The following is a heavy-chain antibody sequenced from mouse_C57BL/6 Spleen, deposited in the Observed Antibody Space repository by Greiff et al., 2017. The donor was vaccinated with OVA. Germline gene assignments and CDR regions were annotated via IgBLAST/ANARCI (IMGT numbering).Heavy chain of an antibody. V-gene: IGHV1-54*01. CDR1: GYAFTNYL. CDR2: INPGSGGT. Sequence: VQLQQSGAELVRPGTSVKVSCKASGYAFTNYLIEWVKQRPGQGLEWIGVINPGSGGTNYNEKFKGKATLTADKSSSTAYMQLSSLTSEASAVYFCARSLAMDYWGQGTSVTVSS. CDR3: ARSLAMDY. J-gene: IGHJ4*01.